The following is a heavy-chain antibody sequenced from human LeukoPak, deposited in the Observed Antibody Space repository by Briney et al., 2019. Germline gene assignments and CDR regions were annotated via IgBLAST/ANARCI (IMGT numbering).Heavy chain of an antibody. V-gene: IGHV4-59*01. CDR3: AAYSSSSGAFDY. J-gene: IGHJ4*02. CDR1: GGSISTYY. Sequence: SETLSLTCPVSGGSISTYYWSWIRQPPAKGLEGIGYIHYTGCTNYNPSLKSQFTIAVDSSKNQFSLRLSSVTSADTAVYYCAAYSSSSGAFDYWGQGTLVTVSS. CDR2: IHYTGCT. D-gene: IGHD6-6*01.